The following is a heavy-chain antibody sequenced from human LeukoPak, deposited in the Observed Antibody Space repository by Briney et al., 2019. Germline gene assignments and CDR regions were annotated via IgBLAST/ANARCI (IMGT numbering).Heavy chain of an antibody. CDR2: IHTSGST. D-gene: IGHD6-19*01. Sequence: SETLSLTCTVSGGSISNYQWSRIRQPAGKGLEWIGQIHTSGSTNYNPPLKSRVSMSIDTTEDQVSLTIRSVTAADTAFYYCARRDISSGWSFDYWGQGTLVTVSS. J-gene: IGHJ4*02. V-gene: IGHV4-4*07. CDR3: ARRDISSGWSFDY. CDR1: GGSISNYQ.